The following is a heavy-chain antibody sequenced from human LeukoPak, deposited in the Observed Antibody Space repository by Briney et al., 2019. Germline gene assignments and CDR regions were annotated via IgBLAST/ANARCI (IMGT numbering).Heavy chain of an antibody. CDR1: GFTFGAYG. Sequence: GGSLRLSCRASGFTFGAYGLSWDRQAPGKGLEWVAVIRNKADGGTTDYAASVKGRFTISRDDSKSIAYLQMNSLKTEDTAVHYCARDPMAVTDNLDYWGQGTLVTVSS. CDR2: IRNKADGGTT. D-gene: IGHD6-19*01. J-gene: IGHJ4*02. V-gene: IGHV3-49*04. CDR3: ARDPMAVTDNLDY.